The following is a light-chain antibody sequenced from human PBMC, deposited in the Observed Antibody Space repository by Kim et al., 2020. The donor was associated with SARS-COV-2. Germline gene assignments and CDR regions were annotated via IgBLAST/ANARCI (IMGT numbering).Light chain of an antibody. J-gene: IGLJ3*02. CDR2: DVS. V-gene: IGLV2-11*01. Sequence: QSVTISCTGTSSDVGGYNYVSWYQQHPGKAPKPMIYDVSKRPSGVPDRFSGSKSGNTASLTISGLQAEDEADYYCCSYAGSYTYWVFGGGTQLTVL. CDR3: CSYAGSYTYWV. CDR1: SSDVGGYNY.